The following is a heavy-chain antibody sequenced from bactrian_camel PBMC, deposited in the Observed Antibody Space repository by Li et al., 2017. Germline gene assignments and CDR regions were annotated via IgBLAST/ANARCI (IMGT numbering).Heavy chain of an antibody. D-gene: IGHD3*01. Sequence: QLVESGGGSVQAGGSLRLSCASSIGTANTYYMGWFRQAPGKEREGVASIYTQDGRTAYADSVKGRFTISQDSARNTVYLRMDNLKPEDTALYTCAAEDQAPWDMGWIRNYNSWGQGTQVTVS. CDR1: IGTANTYY. CDR3: AAEDQAPWDMGWIRNYNS. CDR2: IYTQDGRT. J-gene: IGHJ4*01. V-gene: IGHV3S28*01.